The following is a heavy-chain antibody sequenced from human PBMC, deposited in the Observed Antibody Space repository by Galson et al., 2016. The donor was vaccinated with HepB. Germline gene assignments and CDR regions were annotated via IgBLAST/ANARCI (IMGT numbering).Heavy chain of an antibody. J-gene: IGHJ6*02. CDR1: GFTVSNNY. V-gene: IGHV3-53*01. Sequence: SLRLSCAAFGFTVSNNYMSWVRQAPGKGLEWVSTIYSAGNTYYADSVKGRFIISRDNSKNTLYLQMNSLRAEDTAVYYCAREGDSGNSHHYYYGMDVWGQGTTVTVSS. D-gene: IGHD3-10*01. CDR2: IYSAGNT. CDR3: AREGDSGNSHHYYYGMDV.